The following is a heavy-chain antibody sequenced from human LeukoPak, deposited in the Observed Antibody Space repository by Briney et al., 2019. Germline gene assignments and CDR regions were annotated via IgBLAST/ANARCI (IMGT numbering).Heavy chain of an antibody. CDR1: GGSISSGGYY. D-gene: IGHD3-10*01. V-gene: IGHV4-31*03. CDR2: IYYSGST. J-gene: IGHJ5*02. Sequence: PSQTLSLTCTVSGGSISSGGYYWSWIRQHPGKGLEWIGYIYYSGSTYYNPSLKSRVTISVDTSKIQFSLKLSSVTAADTAVYYCARVGGYYYGSGSFRWFDPWGQGTLVTVSS. CDR3: ARVGGYYYGSGSFRWFDP.